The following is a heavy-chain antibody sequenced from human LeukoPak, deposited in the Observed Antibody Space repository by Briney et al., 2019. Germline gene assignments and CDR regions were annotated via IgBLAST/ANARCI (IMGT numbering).Heavy chain of an antibody. CDR2: ISSSGSTI. CDR1: GFTFSSYE. Sequence: GGSLRLSCAASGFTFSSYEMNWVRQAPGKGLEWVSYISSSGSTIYYADSVKGRFTISRDNAKNSLYLQMNSLRAEDAAVYYCAKKGYSSSWYVDYWGQGTLVTASS. D-gene: IGHD6-13*01. J-gene: IGHJ4*02. CDR3: AKKGYSSSWYVDY. V-gene: IGHV3-48*03.